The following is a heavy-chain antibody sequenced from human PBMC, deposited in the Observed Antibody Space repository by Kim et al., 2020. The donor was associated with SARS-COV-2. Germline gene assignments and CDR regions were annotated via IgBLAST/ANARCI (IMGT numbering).Heavy chain of an antibody. Sequence: GGSLRLSCAASGFTFSSYGMHWVRQAPGKGLEWVAVIWYDGSNKYYADSVKGRFTISRDNSKNTLYLQMNSLRAEDTAVYYCARDQGLRHLDYWGQGTLVTVSS. CDR3: ARDQGLRHLDY. D-gene: IGHD5-12*01. CDR2: IWYDGSNK. J-gene: IGHJ4*02. V-gene: IGHV3-33*01. CDR1: GFTFSSYG.